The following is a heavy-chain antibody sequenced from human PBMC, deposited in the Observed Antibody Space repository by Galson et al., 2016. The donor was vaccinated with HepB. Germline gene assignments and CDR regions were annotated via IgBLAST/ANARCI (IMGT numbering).Heavy chain of an antibody. D-gene: IGHD3-3*01. V-gene: IGHV3-23*01. CDR3: ARGGPLEYYDSSAGVTRYHYGTDV. Sequence: SLRLSCAASGFTFSTYAMNWVRQAPGKGLEWVAAISAGRGNTYYGDSVKGRFTVSRDNDKNTVYLQMSSLRAEDTAVYFCARGGPLEYYDSSAGVTRYHYGTDVWGQGTTVTVSS. CDR1: GFTFSTYA. J-gene: IGHJ6*02. CDR2: ISAGRGNT.